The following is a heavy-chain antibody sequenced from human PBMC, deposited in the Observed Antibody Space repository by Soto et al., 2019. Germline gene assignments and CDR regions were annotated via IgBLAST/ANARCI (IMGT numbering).Heavy chain of an antibody. CDR3: ASAQGSGFPGDGAFDI. CDR2: ISSSSSYI. D-gene: IGHD6-19*01. V-gene: IGHV3-21*01. Sequence: EVQLVESGGALFKPGGSLDLSFQASGLPSRINTMNGVRRAPGKGLAWVSSISSSSSYISYRHSVKGRYTISRDNAKTSLYLQMNRLRAEDTAVYYCASAQGSGFPGDGAFDIWGQGTMVTVSS. CDR1: GLPSRINT. J-gene: IGHJ3*02.